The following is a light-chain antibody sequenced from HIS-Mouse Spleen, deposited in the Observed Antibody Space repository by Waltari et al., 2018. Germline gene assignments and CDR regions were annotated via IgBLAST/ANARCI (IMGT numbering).Light chain of an antibody. CDR2: EGS. CDR1: STAVGSFNL. Sequence: QSALTQPAPVSGSPGQSITISCTGTSTAVGSFNLVSWSQQHPGKAPKLMIYEGSKRPSGVSNRFSGSKSGNTASLTISGLQAEDEADYYCCSYAGSSTNWVFGGGTKLTVL. J-gene: IGLJ3*02. CDR3: CSYAGSSTNWV. V-gene: IGLV2-23*01.